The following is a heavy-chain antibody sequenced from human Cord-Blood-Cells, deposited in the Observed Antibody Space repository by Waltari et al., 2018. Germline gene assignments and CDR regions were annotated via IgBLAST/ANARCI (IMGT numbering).Heavy chain of an antibody. J-gene: IGHJ4*02. V-gene: IGHV4-38-2*02. Sequence: QVQLQESGPGLVKPSETLSLTCTVSGYSISSGNYWGWIRQPPGKGLEWIGSIYHSGSTYYNPSLKSRVTISVDTSKNQFSLKLSSVTAADTAVYYCARPTGDQYFDYWGQGTLVTVSS. CDR2: IYHSGST. CDR1: GYSISSGNY. CDR3: ARPTGDQYFDY. D-gene: IGHD7-27*01.